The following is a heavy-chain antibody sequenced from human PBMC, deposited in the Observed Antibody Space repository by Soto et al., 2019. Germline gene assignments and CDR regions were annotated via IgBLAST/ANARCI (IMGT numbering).Heavy chain of an antibody. D-gene: IGHD6-19*01. CDR1: GFTFSSSW. CDR2: IKGDGSST. V-gene: IGHV3-74*01. J-gene: IGHJ3*02. Sequence: GGSLRLSCAASGFTFSSSWMHWVRQAPGKGLVWVSRIKGDGSSTSYADSVEGRFTISRDNAKNTLYLQMNSLRVEDTAVYYCGRNPHGENSGPHDAFDIWGQGTMVTVSS. CDR3: GRNPHGENSGPHDAFDI.